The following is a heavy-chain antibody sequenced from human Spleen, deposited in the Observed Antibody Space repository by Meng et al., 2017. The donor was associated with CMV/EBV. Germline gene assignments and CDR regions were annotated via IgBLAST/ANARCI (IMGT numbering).Heavy chain of an antibody. Sequence: TSNDYYMNWGHQEPGKELEWMGLVDREEGETIYAEKVQGRVTITANTSTDTDYMELSRLRSEDTDVYYCENWPGIAVAGPRDYGMDDWGQGTTVTVSS. J-gene: IGHJ6*02. CDR3: ENWPGIAVAGPRDYGMDD. D-gene: IGHD6-19*01. CDR2: VDREEGET. CDR1: TSNDYY. V-gene: IGHV1-69-2*01.